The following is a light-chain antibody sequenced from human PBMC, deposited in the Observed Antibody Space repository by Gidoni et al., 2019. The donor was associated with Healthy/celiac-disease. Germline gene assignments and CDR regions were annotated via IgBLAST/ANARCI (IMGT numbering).Light chain of an antibody. Sequence: DVKMTQSPSALSASVGDRVTITCRASQSISSYLNGYQQKPGQAPKLLIYAASSLQSRVPSRFSGSGSGTDFTLTISSLQPEDFATYYCQQSYSTPRTFGQGTKVEIK. V-gene: IGKV1-39*01. CDR2: AAS. CDR3: QQSYSTPRT. CDR1: QSISSY. J-gene: IGKJ1*01.